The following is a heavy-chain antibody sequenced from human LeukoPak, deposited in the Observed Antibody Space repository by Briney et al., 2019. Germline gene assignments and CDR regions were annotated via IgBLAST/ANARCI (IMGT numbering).Heavy chain of an antibody. D-gene: IGHD2-2*01. CDR3: ARGTYCSSTSCETTNDY. CDR2: IIPILGIA. J-gene: IGHJ4*02. V-gene: IGHV1-69*04. Sequence: ASVKVSCKASGGTFSSYAISWVRQAPGQGLEWMGRIIPILGIANYAQRFQGRVTITADKSTSTAYMELSSLRSEDTAVYYCARGTYCSSTSCETTNDYWGQGTLVTVSS. CDR1: GGTFSSYA.